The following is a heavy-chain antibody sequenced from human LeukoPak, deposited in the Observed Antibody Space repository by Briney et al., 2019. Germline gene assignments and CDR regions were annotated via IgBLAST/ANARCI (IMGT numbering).Heavy chain of an antibody. Sequence: ASVKVSCKASGYTFSDYYMHWVRQAPGQGLEWMGWINPNSGATNYAQKFQGRVTMTRDTSISTAYMELSRLRSDDTAVYYCARGLLGQRWLQHDYWGQGTLVTVSS. V-gene: IGHV1-2*02. CDR2: INPNSGAT. CDR3: ARGLLGQRWLQHDY. J-gene: IGHJ4*02. D-gene: IGHD5-24*01. CDR1: GYTFSDYY.